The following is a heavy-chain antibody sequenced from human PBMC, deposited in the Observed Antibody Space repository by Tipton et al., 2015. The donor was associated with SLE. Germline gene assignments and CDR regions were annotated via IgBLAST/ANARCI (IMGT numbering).Heavy chain of an antibody. CDR3: ARGKGVTGTGRPFDY. Sequence: TLSLTCTVSGGSISSYYWSWIRQPPGKGLEWIGYIYYSGSTNYNPSLKSRVTISVDTSKNQFSLKLSSVTAADTAVYYCARGKGVTGTGRPFDYWGQGTLVTVSS. CDR2: IYYSGST. CDR1: GGSISSYY. D-gene: IGHD1-20*01. V-gene: IGHV4-59*12. J-gene: IGHJ4*02.